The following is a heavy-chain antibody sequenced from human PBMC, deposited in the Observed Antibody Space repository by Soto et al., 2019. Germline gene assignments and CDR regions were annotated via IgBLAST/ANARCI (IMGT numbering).Heavy chain of an antibody. CDR3: VKDPYRAGYCSGGSSYFHY. J-gene: IGHJ4*02. CDR2: ISGSGGST. CDR1: GFTFSSYA. V-gene: IGHV3-23*01. Sequence: EVQLLESGGGLVQPGGSLRLSCAASGFTFSSYAMSCVRQAPGKGLERASAISGSGGSTYYADSAKGRFTISRDNSRNTLYLQMSGLRAEDTAVYYCVKDPYRAGYCSGGSSYFHYWGQGTLVTVSS. D-gene: IGHD2-15*01.